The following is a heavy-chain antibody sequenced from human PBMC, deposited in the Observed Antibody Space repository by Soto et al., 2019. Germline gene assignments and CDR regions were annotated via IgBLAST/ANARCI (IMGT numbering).Heavy chain of an antibody. V-gene: IGHV3-48*01. CDR2: ITHSSDTI. CDR3: AKGVAAPDYYYYGMDV. Sequence: PGGSLRLSCVASGFTFSDHSMNWVRQAPGNGLEWVSYITHSSDTIYYSDSVKGRFTISRDNSKNTLYLQMNSLRAEDTAVYYCAKGVAAPDYYYYGMDVWGQGTTVTVSS. D-gene: IGHD2-15*01. J-gene: IGHJ6*02. CDR1: GFTFSDHS.